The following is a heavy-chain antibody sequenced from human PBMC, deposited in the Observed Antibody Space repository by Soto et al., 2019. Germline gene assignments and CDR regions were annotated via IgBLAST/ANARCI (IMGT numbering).Heavy chain of an antibody. D-gene: IGHD3-9*01. V-gene: IGHV3-7*01. J-gene: IGHJ5*02. Sequence: EVQLVESGGGLVQPGGSLRLSCAASRFIFSSFWMSWVRQAPGEGLEWVANIKQDGSETFYVESVRGRFTISRDNAKKSLFLQMTSLRGEDTGVYYCAKFNDDILTGHYLSWFDPWGQGTLVTVSS. CDR2: IKQDGSET. CDR1: RFIFSSFW. CDR3: AKFNDDILTGHYLSWFDP.